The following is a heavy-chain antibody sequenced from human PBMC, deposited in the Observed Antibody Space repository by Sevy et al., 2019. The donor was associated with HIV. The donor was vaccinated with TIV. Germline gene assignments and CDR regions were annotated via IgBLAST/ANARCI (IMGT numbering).Heavy chain of an antibody. D-gene: IGHD3-16*02. CDR3: ATAPITFWGVIVTPHYFDY. V-gene: IGHV1-24*01. CDR2: FDPEDGET. Sequence: ASVKVSCKVSGYTLTELSMHWVRQAPGKGLEWMGGFDPEDGETIYAQKFQGRVTMTEDTSTDTAYMELSSLRSEDTAVYYCATAPITFWGVIVTPHYFDYWGQGTLVTVSS. CDR1: GYTLTELS. J-gene: IGHJ4*02.